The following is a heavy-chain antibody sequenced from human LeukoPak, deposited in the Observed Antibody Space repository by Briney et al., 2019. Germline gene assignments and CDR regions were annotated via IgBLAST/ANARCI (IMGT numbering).Heavy chain of an antibody. Sequence: GASVKVSCKASGYTFTSYDINWVRQATGQGLEWMGWMNPNSGNTGYAQKFQGRVTITRNTSISTAYMELSSLRSEDTAVYYCARDRGGSGSYYINWYFDLWGRGTLVTVSS. V-gene: IGHV1-8*03. D-gene: IGHD3-10*01. CDR2: MNPNSGNT. CDR3: ARDRGGSGSYYINWYFDL. J-gene: IGHJ2*01. CDR1: GYTFTSYD.